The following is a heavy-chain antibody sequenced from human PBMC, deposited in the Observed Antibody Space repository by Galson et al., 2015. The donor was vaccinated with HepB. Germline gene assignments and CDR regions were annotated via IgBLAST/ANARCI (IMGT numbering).Heavy chain of an antibody. Sequence: LRLSCAASGFTFSNYGIHWVRQAPGKGLEWVAIISHEGSNKYYADSVRGRFTISRDNSKNTLYLQMNSLRAEDTAVYFCVKDTRIQLWSPRYPYSGMDVWGQGTTVTVSS. CDR1: GFTFSNYG. CDR3: VKDTRIQLWSPRYPYSGMDV. V-gene: IGHV3-30*18. CDR2: ISHEGSNK. D-gene: IGHD5-18*01. J-gene: IGHJ6*02.